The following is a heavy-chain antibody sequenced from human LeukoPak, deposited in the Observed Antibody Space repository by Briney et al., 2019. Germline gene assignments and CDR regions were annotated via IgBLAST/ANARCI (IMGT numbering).Heavy chain of an antibody. J-gene: IGHJ4*02. CDR1: GFTFSSYW. CDR3: ARGRSIEVAGTFDF. D-gene: IGHD6-19*01. CDR2: IKQDGSEK. Sequence: GGSLRLSCAASGFTFSSYWMSWVRQAPGKGLEWVANIKQDGSEKYYVDSVKGRFTISRDNAKNTLCLQMNSLRAEDTAVYYCARGRSIEVAGTFDFWGQGALVTVSS. V-gene: IGHV3-7*02.